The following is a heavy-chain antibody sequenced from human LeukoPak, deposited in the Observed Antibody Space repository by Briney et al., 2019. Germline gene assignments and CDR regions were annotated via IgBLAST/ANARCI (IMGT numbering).Heavy chain of an antibody. CDR3: AREKENYYGSGSFDY. CDR1: GFTFSSYA. CDR2: ISYDGSNK. V-gene: IGHV3-30-3*01. J-gene: IGHJ4*02. Sequence: PGGSLRLSCAASGFTFSSYAMHWVRQAPGKGLEWVAVISYDGSNKYYADSVKGRFTITRDNSKNTLYLQMNSLRAEDTAVYYCAREKENYYGSGSFDYWGQGTLVTVSS. D-gene: IGHD3-10*01.